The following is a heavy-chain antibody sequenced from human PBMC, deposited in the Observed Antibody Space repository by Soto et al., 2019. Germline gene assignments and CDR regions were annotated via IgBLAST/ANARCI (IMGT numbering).Heavy chain of an antibody. Sequence: QLQLQESGSGLVKPSQTLSLTCAVSGGSISSGGYSWSWIRQPPGKGLEWIGYIYHSGSTYYNPSLQSRVTRSVDRSENQFSLKLSSVTAADTAVYYCARAGGLGAVAVDYWGQGTLVTVSS. J-gene: IGHJ4*02. CDR1: GGSISSGGYS. V-gene: IGHV4-30-2*01. D-gene: IGHD6-19*01. CDR3: ARAGGLGAVAVDY. CDR2: IYHSGST.